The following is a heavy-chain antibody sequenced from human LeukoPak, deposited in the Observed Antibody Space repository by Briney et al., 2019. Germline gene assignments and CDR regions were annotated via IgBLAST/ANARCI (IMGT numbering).Heavy chain of an antibody. D-gene: IGHD6-13*01. V-gene: IGHV3-23*01. CDR3: ARQAGSSSWVNRFDP. Sequence: GGTLRLSCAASGFTFSSYGMSWVRQAPGKGLEWVSAISGSGGSTYYADSVKGRFTISRDNAKNSLYLQMNSLRAEDTAVYYCARQAGSSSWVNRFDPWGQGTLVTVSS. CDR2: ISGSGGST. CDR1: GFTFSSYG. J-gene: IGHJ5*02.